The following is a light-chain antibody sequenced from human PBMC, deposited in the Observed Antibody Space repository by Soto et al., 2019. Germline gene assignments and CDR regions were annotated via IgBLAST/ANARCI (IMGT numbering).Light chain of an antibody. CDR3: SSYTSSSNLV. Sequence: QSVLTQPASVSGSPGQSITISCTGTSSDVGGYNYVSWYQQHPGKAPKLMISEVSNRPSGVSNRFSGSKSGNTASLTISGLQAEDEADYYCSSYTSSSNLVFGGGTKLTVL. J-gene: IGLJ2*01. V-gene: IGLV2-14*01. CDR1: SSDVGGYNY. CDR2: EVS.